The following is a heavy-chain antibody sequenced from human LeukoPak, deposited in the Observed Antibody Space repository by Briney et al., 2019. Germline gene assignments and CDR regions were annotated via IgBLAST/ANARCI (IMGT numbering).Heavy chain of an antibody. D-gene: IGHD4-17*01. V-gene: IGHV1-69*04. J-gene: IGHJ3*02. CDR3: AILTVTTTVDAFDI. CDR1: GGTFSSYA. Sequence: ASVKVSCKASGGTFSSYAISWVRQAPGQGLEWMGRIIPILGIANYAQKFQGRVTITADKSTSTAYMELSSLGSEDTAVYYCAILTVTTTVDAFDIWGQGTMVTVSS. CDR2: IIPILGIA.